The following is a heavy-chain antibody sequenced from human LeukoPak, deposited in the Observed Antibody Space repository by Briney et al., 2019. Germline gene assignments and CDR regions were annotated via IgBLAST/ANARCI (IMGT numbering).Heavy chain of an antibody. CDR3: TRQRYFDY. V-gene: IGHV5-51*01. Sequence: GESLKISCKGSVYSFTDYWIGWVRQMPGKGLDWMGIIYPGDSDTRYSPSFQVQVTISADKSINTAFLQWSSLKASDTSMYYCTRQRYFDYWGQGTLVTVSS. J-gene: IGHJ4*02. CDR2: IYPGDSDT. CDR1: VYSFTDYW.